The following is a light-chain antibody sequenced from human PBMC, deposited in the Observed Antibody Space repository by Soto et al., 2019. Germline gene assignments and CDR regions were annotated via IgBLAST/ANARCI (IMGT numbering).Light chain of an antibody. J-gene: IGKJ5*01. CDR2: AAS. CDR3: QQSYSTLIP. V-gene: IGKV1-39*01. Sequence: DSQMTQSPSSLSASVGDRVTITCRASQSISSYLNWYQQKPGKAPKLLIYAASSLQSGVPSRFSGSGSGTDFTLTISSLQPEDFATYYCQQSYSTLIPFGQRTRPANK. CDR1: QSISSY.